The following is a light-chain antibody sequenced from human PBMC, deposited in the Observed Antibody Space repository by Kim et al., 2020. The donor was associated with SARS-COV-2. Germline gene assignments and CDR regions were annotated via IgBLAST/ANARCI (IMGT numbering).Light chain of an antibody. J-gene: IGKJ4*01. CDR2: DAS. V-gene: IGKV1-33*01. CDR3: QQYDNFPLT. Sequence: DIQMTQSPSSLSASVGDRVTITCQASQDISNYLNWYQQKPGKAPKLLIYDASNLETGVPRRFSGSGSGTDFTFTISSLQPEDIATYYCQQYDNFPLTFGGGTKVDIK. CDR1: QDISNY.